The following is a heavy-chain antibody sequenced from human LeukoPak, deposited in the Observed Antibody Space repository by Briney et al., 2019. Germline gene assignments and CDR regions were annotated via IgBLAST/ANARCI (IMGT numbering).Heavy chain of an antibody. D-gene: IGHD4-23*01. V-gene: IGHV1-2*02. CDR2: LNPNSGGT. CDR1: GYTFTGFC. CDR3: ARHPGKVTNDWYFDL. Sequence: GASVKVSCKASGYTFTGFCIHWVRQAPGQGLEWMGWLNPNSGGTNYAQNFQGRVTMTRDTSISTAYMELSRLSSDDTAVYYCARHPGKVTNDWYFDLWGRGTLVTVSS. J-gene: IGHJ2*01.